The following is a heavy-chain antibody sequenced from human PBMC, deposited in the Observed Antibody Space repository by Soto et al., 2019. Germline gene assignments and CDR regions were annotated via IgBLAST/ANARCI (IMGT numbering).Heavy chain of an antibody. Sequence: SETLSLTCTVSGGSISSGGYYWSCIRQHPGKGLEWIGYIYYSGSTYYNPSLKSRVTISVDTSKNQFSLKLSSVTAADTAVYYCARGDTSSSSEAEDYWGQGTLVTVSS. J-gene: IGHJ4*02. CDR3: ARGDTSSSSEAEDY. V-gene: IGHV4-31*03. D-gene: IGHD6-6*01. CDR1: GGSISSGGYY. CDR2: IYYSGST.